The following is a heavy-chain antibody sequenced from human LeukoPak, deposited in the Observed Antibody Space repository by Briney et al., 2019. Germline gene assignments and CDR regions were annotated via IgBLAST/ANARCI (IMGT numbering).Heavy chain of an antibody. CDR2: INTNTGNP. J-gene: IGHJ3*02. CDR1: GYTFTGYY. V-gene: IGHV7-4-1*02. CDR3: ARELGYSYGDVPNAFDI. D-gene: IGHD5-18*01. Sequence: ASVKVSCKASGYTFTGYYMHWVRQAPGQGLEWMGWINTNTGNPTYAQGFTGRFVFSLDTSVSTAYLQISSLKAEDTAVYYCARELGYSYGDVPNAFDIWGQGTMVTVSS.